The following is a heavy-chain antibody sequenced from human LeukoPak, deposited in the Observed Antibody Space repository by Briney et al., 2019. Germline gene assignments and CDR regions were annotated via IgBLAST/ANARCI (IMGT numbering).Heavy chain of an antibody. CDR3: ARIYGSGIVDY. D-gene: IGHD3-10*01. Sequence: SGPTLVNPTQTLTLTCTFSGFSLSTSGMCVSWIRQPPGKALEWLARIDWDDDKYYSTSLKIRLTISKDTSKNQVVLTMTNMDPVDTATYYCARIYGSGIVDYWGQGTLVTVSS. CDR1: GFSLSTSGMC. CDR2: IDWDDDK. J-gene: IGHJ4*02. V-gene: IGHV2-70*11.